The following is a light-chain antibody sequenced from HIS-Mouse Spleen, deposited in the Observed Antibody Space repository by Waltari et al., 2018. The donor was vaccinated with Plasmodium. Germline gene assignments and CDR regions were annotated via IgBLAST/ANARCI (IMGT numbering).Light chain of an antibody. J-gene: IGLJ2*01. CDR1: SRDVGGYNY. CDR3: SSYAGSNNLV. CDR2: EVS. Sequence: QSALTQPPSASGSPGQSVTISCTGTSRDVGGYNYVSWYQQHPGKAPKLMIYEVSNRPSGVPDRFSGSESGNTASLTVSGLQAEDEADYYCSSYAGSNNLVFGGGTKLTVL. V-gene: IGLV2-8*01.